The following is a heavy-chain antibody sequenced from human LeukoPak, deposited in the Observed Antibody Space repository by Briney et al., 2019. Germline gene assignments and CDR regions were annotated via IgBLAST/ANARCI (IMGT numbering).Heavy chain of an antibody. CDR1: GFTFSSYA. CDR2: ISYDGSNK. D-gene: IGHD2-2*02. V-gene: IGHV3-30-3*01. CDR3: ARDQDCSSTSCYTILALDY. Sequence: GGSLRLSCAASGFTFSSYATHWVRQAPGKGLEWVAVISYDGSNKYYADSVKGRFTISRDNSKNTLYLQMNSLRAEDTAVYYCARDQDCSSTSCYTILALDYWGQGTLVTVSS. J-gene: IGHJ4*02.